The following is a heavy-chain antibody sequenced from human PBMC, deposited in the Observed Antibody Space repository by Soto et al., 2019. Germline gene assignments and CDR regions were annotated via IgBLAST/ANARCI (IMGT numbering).Heavy chain of an antibody. CDR3: ARDNYGPLDY. J-gene: IGHJ4*02. D-gene: IGHD3-10*01. Sequence: QVQLVQSGAELKKPGASVRVSCKPSGYTFTDLYIHWVRQAPGQGLEWTGWGDPRSGDRRNTQNSQGRVTMSRDTSTSTVSMELNILTSDATAVYYCARDNYGPLDYWGQGTLVTVSS. CDR1: GYTFTDLY. CDR2: GDPRSGDR. V-gene: IGHV1-2*02.